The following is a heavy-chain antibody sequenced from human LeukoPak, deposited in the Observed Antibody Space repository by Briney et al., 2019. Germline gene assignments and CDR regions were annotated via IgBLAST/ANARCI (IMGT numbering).Heavy chain of an antibody. CDR2: IRNKANNYAT. CDR3: ARDQVVAGTWVGSYYYYGMDV. CDR1: GYTFSGSA. V-gene: IGHV3-73*01. J-gene: IGHJ6*02. Sequence: PGGSLRLSCTASGYTFSGSAMHWVRQASGKGLEWVGRIRNKANNYATAYAASVKGRFTVSRDDSKNTVYLQMNSLRAEDTAVYYCARDQVVAGTWVGSYYYYGMDVWGQGTTVTVSS. D-gene: IGHD6-19*01.